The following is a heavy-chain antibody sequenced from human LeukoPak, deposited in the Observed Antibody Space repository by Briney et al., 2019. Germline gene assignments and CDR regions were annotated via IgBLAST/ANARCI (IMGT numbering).Heavy chain of an antibody. CDR1: GGTFSSYA. Sequence: SVKVSCKASGGTFSSYAFSWVRQAPGQGLEWMGGIIPIVGTTNHAQMFQGRVTITADESTSTAYMELSSLRSEDTAVYYCARGGYYYDSSGYSHLPDYWGQGTLVTVSA. J-gene: IGHJ4*02. CDR3: ARGGYYYDSSGYSHLPDY. D-gene: IGHD3-22*01. V-gene: IGHV1-69*01. CDR2: IIPIVGTT.